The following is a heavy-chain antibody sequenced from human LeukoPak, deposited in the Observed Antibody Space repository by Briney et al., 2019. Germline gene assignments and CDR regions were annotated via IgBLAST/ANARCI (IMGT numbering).Heavy chain of an antibody. Sequence: ASVNVSCKASGYTFTSYAMHWVRQAPGQRLEWMGWINAGNGNTKYSQKFQGRVTITRDTSASTAYMELSSLRSEDTAVYYCARVTVAGTMVYWGQGTLVTVSS. CDR1: GYTFTSYA. CDR3: ARVTVAGTMVY. D-gene: IGHD6-19*01. CDR2: INAGNGNT. J-gene: IGHJ4*02. V-gene: IGHV1-3*01.